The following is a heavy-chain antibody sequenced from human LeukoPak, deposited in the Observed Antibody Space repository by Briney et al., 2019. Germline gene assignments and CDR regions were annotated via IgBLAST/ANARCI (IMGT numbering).Heavy chain of an antibody. Sequence: ASVKVSCKASGYTFTSYAMNWVRQAPGQGLEWMGWINTNTGNPTYAQGFTGRFVFSLDTSVSTAYYCAREGSEGVDGELLYTGYYFDYWGQGTLVTVSS. J-gene: IGHJ4*02. V-gene: IGHV7-4-1*01. D-gene: IGHD3-10*01. CDR1: GYTFTSYA. CDR2: INTNTGNP. CDR3: TGYYFDY.